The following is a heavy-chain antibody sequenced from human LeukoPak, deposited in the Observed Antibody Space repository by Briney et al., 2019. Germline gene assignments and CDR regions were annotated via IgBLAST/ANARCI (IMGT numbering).Heavy chain of an antibody. V-gene: IGHV3-23*01. J-gene: IGHJ4*02. CDR3: AKVRVQLWSRFNYYFDY. CDR1: GFTFSSYG. CDR2: ISGSGGST. D-gene: IGHD5-18*01. Sequence: PEGSLRLSCAASGFTFSSYGMSWVRQAPGKGLEWVSAISGSGGSTYYADSVKGRFTISRDNSKNTLYLQMNSLRAEDTAVYYCAKVRVQLWSRFNYYFDYWGQGTLVTVSS.